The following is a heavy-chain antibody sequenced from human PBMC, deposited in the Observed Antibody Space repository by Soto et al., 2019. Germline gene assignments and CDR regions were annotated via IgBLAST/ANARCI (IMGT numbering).Heavy chain of an antibody. Sequence: TLSRTCAVSGGSRSSGDYSWSWIRQPPGKGLEWIGYIYHSGSTYYNPSLKSRVTISVDRSKNQFSLNLSSVTAADTAVYYCARVQIDFYDSSGFSPWYDPWRQATLVTGS. V-gene: IGHV4-30-2*01. CDR3: ARVQIDFYDSSGFSPWYDP. CDR1: GGSRSSGDYS. J-gene: IGHJ5*01. CDR2: IYHSGST. D-gene: IGHD3-22*01.